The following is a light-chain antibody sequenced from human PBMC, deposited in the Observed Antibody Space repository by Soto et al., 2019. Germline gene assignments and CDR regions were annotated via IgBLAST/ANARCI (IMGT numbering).Light chain of an antibody. V-gene: IGKV3-15*01. CDR2: VAS. CDR1: QSVSSN. CDR3: QQYNVWPLT. J-gene: IGKJ4*01. Sequence: EIVMTQSPATLSVSPGERATLSCRASQSVSSNLAWYQQKPGQTPKLLIYVASTRATGIPARFSGSGSGTESTLTISSLQSEDFAFYYCQQYNVWPLTFGGGTKVEFK.